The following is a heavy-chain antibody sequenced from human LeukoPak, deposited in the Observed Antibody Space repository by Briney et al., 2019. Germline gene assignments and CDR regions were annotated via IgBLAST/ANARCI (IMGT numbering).Heavy chain of an antibody. CDR1: GYTFTGYY. J-gene: IGHJ4*02. CDR3: ARDRGYSGYDV. D-gene: IGHD5-12*01. V-gene: IGHV1-2*02. Sequence: GASVKVSCKASGYTFTGYYIHWVRQAPGQGLEWLGWISPNTGGTHYAQNFQDRVTVTRDTSISTAYMDLSRLRSDDTAAYYCARDRGYSGYDVWGQGTLVTVSS. CDR2: ISPNTGGT.